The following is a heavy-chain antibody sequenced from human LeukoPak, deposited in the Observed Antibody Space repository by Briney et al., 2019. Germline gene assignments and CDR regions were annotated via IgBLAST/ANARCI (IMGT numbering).Heavy chain of an antibody. D-gene: IGHD1-14*01. J-gene: IGHJ3*02. CDR1: GDSISNYY. V-gene: IGHV4-59*01. Sequence: SETLSLTCSVSGDSISNYYWSWIRQPPGKGLEWIGHIYYSGSTNYSPSLKSRVSISVDTSKNQFSLKLSSVTAADTAVYYCARYRNEALFAFDIWGQGTMVTVSS. CDR2: IYYSGST. CDR3: ARYRNEALFAFDI.